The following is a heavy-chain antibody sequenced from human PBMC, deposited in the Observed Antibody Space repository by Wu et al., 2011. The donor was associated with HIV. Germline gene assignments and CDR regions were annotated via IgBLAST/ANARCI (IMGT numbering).Heavy chain of an antibody. CDR1: GYTFTSKG. J-gene: IGHJ5*02. Sequence: QVQLVQSGAEVKKPGASVKVSCKASGYTFTSKGISWVRQAPGQGLEWMGWISAYNGNTNYAQKLHGRVTMTTDTSTSTAYMELRNLRSDDTAVYYCARDGSAAGTENWFDPGAREPWSPSPQ. D-gene: IGHD6-13*01. CDR2: ISAYNGNT. CDR3: ARDGSAAGTENWFDP. V-gene: IGHV1-18*01.